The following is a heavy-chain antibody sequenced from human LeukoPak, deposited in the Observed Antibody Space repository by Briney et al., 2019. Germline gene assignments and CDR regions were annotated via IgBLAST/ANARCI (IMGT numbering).Heavy chain of an antibody. J-gene: IGHJ4*02. CDR2: IYTSGST. D-gene: IGHD3-10*01. CDR1: GGSISSYY. V-gene: IGHV4-4*07. CDR3: ARVRSSMVRGTIDY. Sequence: SGTLSLTCTVSGGSISSYYWSWIRQPAGKGLEWIGRIYTSGSTNYNPSLKSRVTMSVDTSKNQFSLKLSSVTAADTAVYYCARVRSSMVRGTIDYWGQGTLVTVSS.